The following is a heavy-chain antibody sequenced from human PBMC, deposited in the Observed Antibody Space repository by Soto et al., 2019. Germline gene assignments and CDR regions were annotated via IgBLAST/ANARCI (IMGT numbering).Heavy chain of an antibody. J-gene: IGHJ4*02. CDR3: ARDGMVATNPVRFDY. CDR1: GGSISSYY. Sequence: SETLSLTCTVSGGSISSYYWSWIRQPPGKGLEWIGYIYYSGSTNYNPSLKSRVTISVDTSKNQFSLKLSSVTAADTAVHYCARDGMVATNPVRFDYWGQGTLVTVS. CDR2: IYYSGST. D-gene: IGHD5-12*01. V-gene: IGHV4-59*01.